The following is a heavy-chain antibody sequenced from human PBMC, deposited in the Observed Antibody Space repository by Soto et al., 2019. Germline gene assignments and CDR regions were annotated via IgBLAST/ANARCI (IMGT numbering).Heavy chain of an antibody. CDR1: GYTFTTHG. Sequence: QVQLVQSGAEVKKPGASVKVSCKASGYTFTTHGISWVRQAPGQGLEWMGWISSYTGNSKYAQKFQGRVTMTTDTSTSTAYLELRSLRSDDTAVYYCARDGGAKYLFKSYCCYGIDVWGQGTTVTVSS. J-gene: IGHJ6*02. CDR3: ARDGGAKYLFKSYCCYGIDV. D-gene: IGHD2-2*01. CDR2: ISSYTGNS. V-gene: IGHV1-18*01.